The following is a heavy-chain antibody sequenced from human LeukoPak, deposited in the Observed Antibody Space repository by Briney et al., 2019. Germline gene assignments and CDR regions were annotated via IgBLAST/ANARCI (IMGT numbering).Heavy chain of an antibody. CDR1: GGTFSSYA. CDR2: IIPILGIA. Sequence: SVKVSCKASGGTFSSYAISWVRQAPGQGLEWMGRIIPILGIANYTQKFQGRVTITADKSTSTAYMELSSLRSEDTAVYYCARARNSEQWLDPGTFDYWGQGTLVTVSS. CDR3: ARARNSEQWLDPGTFDY. J-gene: IGHJ4*02. V-gene: IGHV1-69*04. D-gene: IGHD6-19*01.